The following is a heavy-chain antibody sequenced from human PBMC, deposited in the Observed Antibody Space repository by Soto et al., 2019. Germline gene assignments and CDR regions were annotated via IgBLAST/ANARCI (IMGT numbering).Heavy chain of an antibody. CDR3: ARSQGSSTSLEIYYYYYYGMDV. D-gene: IGHD2-2*01. Sequence: SVKVSCKASGYSFTRYGISCLRQAPGQGLEWMGWISAYNGNTNYAQKFQGRVTITADESTSTAYMELSSLRSEDTAVYYCARSQGSSTSLEIYYYYYYGMDVWGQGTTVTVSS. V-gene: IGHV1-18*01. CDR2: ISAYNGNT. CDR1: GYSFTRYG. J-gene: IGHJ6*02.